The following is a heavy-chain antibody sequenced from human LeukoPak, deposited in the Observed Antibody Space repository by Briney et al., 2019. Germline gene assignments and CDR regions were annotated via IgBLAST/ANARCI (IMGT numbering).Heavy chain of an antibody. CDR1: RWVRSRYY. Sequence: GGSLRLSCAASRWVRSRYYMSGVRQAPGKGLEWVSVIYSGGTTYYADSVKGRFTISRDKSKNTLYLQMNSLRAEDTAVYYCAGFCLHTYSIDYWGQGTLVTVSS. V-gene: IGHV3-53*01. CDR2: IYSGGTT. D-gene: IGHD2-15*01. CDR3: AGFCLHTYSIDY. J-gene: IGHJ4*02.